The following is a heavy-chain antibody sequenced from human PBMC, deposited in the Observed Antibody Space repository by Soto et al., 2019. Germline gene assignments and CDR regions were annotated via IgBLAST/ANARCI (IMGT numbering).Heavy chain of an antibody. V-gene: IGHV4-30-2*01. CDR1: GGSISSGGYS. CDR2: IYHSGST. D-gene: IGHD2-21*02. CDR3: ARSRDYCGGDCYTFDF. J-gene: IGHJ4*02. Sequence: PSETLSLTCAVSGGSISSGGYSWSWIRQPPGKGLEWIGYIYHSGSTYYNPSLKSRVTISVDRSKNQFSLKLSSVTAADTAVYYCARSRDYCGGDCYTFDFWGQGTLVTVSS.